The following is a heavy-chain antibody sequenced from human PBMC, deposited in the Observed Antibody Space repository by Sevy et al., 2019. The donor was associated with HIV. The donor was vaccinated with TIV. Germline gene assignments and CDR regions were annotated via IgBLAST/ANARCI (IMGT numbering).Heavy chain of an antibody. CDR2: SSYDGSNE. CDR1: GFTFSTYA. D-gene: IGHD2-15*01. Sequence: GGSLRLSCAASGFTFSTYAMHWVRRAPGKGLEWVAVSSYDGSNEDYADSVKGRFIISRDKSKNTLYLQMNSLRGEDTAVYYCAKDAGGCSGRNCYWATHYYGMDVWGQGTTVTVSS. V-gene: IGHV3-30*18. J-gene: IGHJ6*02. CDR3: AKDAGGCSGRNCYWATHYYGMDV.